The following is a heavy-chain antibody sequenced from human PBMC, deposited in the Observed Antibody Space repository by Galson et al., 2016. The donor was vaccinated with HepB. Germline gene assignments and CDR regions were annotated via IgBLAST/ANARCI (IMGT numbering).Heavy chain of an antibody. Sequence: SETLSLTCAVSGGSISSSNWWSWVRRPPGKGLEWIGEIYHGGDTQYNSSLKSRVTISIDTSTHEFSLTLRSVTVADTAVYYCARVGFSASDVWGQGTMVTVSS. CDR1: GGSISSSNW. V-gene: IGHV4/OR15-8*02. CDR3: ARVGFSASDV. CDR2: IYHGGDT. D-gene: IGHD2/OR15-2a*01. J-gene: IGHJ3*01.